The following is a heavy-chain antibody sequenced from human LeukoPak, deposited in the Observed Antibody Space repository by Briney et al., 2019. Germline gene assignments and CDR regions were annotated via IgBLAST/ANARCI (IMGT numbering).Heavy chain of an antibody. D-gene: IGHD3-22*01. J-gene: IGHJ3*02. CDR3: ASRYYYDSSGYWPDAFDI. CDR2: ISAYNSNT. V-gene: IGHV1-18*01. Sequence: VASVKVSCKASGYIFTSYGINWVRQAPGQGLEWMGWISAYNSNTHYAQKFQGRVTMTRDTSISTAYMELSRLRSDDTAVYYCASRYYYDSSGYWPDAFDIWGQGTMVTVSS. CDR1: GYIFTSYG.